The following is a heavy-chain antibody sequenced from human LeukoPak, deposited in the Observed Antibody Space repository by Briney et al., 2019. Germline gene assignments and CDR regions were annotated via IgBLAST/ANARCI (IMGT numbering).Heavy chain of an antibody. D-gene: IGHD2-8*01. J-gene: IGHJ4*02. CDR2: INWNGGST. CDR3: ARDAPWSNYFDY. CDR1: GFTVSSNY. V-gene: IGHV3-20*04. Sequence: GGSLRPSCAASGFTVSSNYMSWVRQAPGKGLEWVSGINWNGGSTGYADSVKGRFTISRDNAKNSLYLQMNSLRAEDTAVYYCARDAPWSNYFDYWGQGTLVTVSS.